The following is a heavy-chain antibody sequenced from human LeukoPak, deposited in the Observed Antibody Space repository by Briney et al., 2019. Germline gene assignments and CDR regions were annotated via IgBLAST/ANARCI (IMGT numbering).Heavy chain of an antibody. CDR2: MYYSGST. V-gene: IGHV4-59*08. Sequence: SETLSLTCTVSGGSISNYYWSWIRQAPGKGLEWIGYMYYSGSTNHNPSLKSRVTISVDTSKNQFSLKLSSVTAADTAVYYCASRGDYYDSSGYGWGQGTLVTVSS. CDR3: ASRGDYYDSSGYG. D-gene: IGHD3-22*01. J-gene: IGHJ4*02. CDR1: GGSISNYY.